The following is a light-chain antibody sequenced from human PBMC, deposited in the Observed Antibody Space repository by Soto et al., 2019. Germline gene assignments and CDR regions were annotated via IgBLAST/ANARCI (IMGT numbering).Light chain of an antibody. V-gene: IGKV3-20*01. Sequence: EIVLTQSPGTLSLSPGERATLSCRASQSVSSNLAWYQQKPGQAPRLLIYGASSRATGIPDRFSGSGSGTDFTLTIRRLEPEDFAVYYCQQYGSSYPWTFGQGTKVDTK. CDR1: QSVSSN. CDR3: QQYGSSYPWT. CDR2: GAS. J-gene: IGKJ1*01.